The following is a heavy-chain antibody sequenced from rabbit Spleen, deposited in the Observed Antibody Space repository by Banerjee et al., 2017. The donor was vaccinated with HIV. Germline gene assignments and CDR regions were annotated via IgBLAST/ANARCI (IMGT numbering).Heavy chain of an antibody. CDR1: GFTLSSYY. V-gene: IGHV1S7*01. CDR2: IDPVFGIT. CDR3: ARDGSGGISYYFNL. J-gene: IGHJ4*01. Sequence: QLEESAGGLVQPGGSLKLSCKASGFTLSSYYMNWVRQAPGKGLEWIGYIDPVFGITYYANWVNGRFSISRENAQNTVFLQMTSLTAADTATYFCARDGSGGISYYFNLWGQGTLVTVS. D-gene: IGHD1-1*01.